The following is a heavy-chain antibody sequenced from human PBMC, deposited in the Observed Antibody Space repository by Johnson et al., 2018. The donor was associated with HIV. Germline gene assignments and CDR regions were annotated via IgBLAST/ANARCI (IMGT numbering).Heavy chain of an antibody. CDR1: EFTFKDYY. CDR3: ARGMARIAFDI. J-gene: IGHJ3*02. Sequence: QVQLVESGGGSVKPGGSLRLSCAASEFTFKDYYMNWIRQAPGKGLEWVSYISSSGSTIYYADSVEGRFTISRDNAKNSLYLQMDSLRAEDTAIYYCARGMARIAFDIWGQGTMVTVSS. D-gene: IGHD5-24*01. CDR2: ISSSGSTI. V-gene: IGHV3-11*01.